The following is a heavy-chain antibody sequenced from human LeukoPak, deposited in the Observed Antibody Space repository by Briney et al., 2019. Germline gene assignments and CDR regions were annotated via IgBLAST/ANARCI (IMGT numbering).Heavy chain of an antibody. CDR1: GGSVSSGSYF. CDR3: ARGPYGRQIDF. V-gene: IGHV4-61*01. J-gene: IGHJ4*02. Sequence: SETLSLTCTVSGGSVSSGSYFWSWIRQPPGKGLEWIGYIYYSESTNYNPSLKSRVTISVDTSKNQFSLKLSSVTAADTAVDYCARGPYGRQIDFWGQGTLVTVSS. D-gene: IGHD4-17*01. CDR2: IYYSEST.